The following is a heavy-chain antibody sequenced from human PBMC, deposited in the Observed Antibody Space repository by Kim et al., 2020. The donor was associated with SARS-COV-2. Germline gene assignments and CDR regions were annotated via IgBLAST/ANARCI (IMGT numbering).Heavy chain of an antibody. D-gene: IGHD3-3*01. CDR3: ARSAGGVDY. CDR2: TYYRSRWYI. Sequence: SQTLSLTCVISGDSLSGDTVAWNWIRQSPTRGLEWLGRTYYRSRWYIDYVGSVRSRLIINRDTSKNQFSLQLRSVTPEDTAIYYCARSAGGVDYWCQGTL. CDR1: GDSLSGDTVA. V-gene: IGHV6-1*01. J-gene: IGHJ4*02.